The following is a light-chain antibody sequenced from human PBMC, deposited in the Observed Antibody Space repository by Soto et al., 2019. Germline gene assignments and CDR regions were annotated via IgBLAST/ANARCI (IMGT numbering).Light chain of an antibody. V-gene: IGLV2-8*01. J-gene: IGLJ1*01. CDR2: EVT. CDR3: ISYTGSSTSYV. Sequence: QSALTQPPSASGSPGQSVTISCTGTSTDVGAYNYVSWYQQHPGKAPKLMIYEVTKRPSGVPDRFSGSKSGNTASLTISGLQAGDEADYYCISYTGSSTSYVFGTGTKLTVL. CDR1: STDVGAYNY.